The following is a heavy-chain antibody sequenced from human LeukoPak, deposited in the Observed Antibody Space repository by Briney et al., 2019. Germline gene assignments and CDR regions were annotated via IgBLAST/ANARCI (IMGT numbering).Heavy chain of an antibody. CDR2: VYYNGST. CDR1: GGSISSSNYY. CDR3: ARDSGPAYYYGSGNA. Sequence: PSETLSLTCTVSGGSISSSNYYWGCIRQPPGKGLEWIGSVYYNGSTYYNPSLKSRVTISVDTSKNHFSLKLSSMTAADTAVYYCARDSGPAYYYGSGNAWGQGTLVTVSS. J-gene: IGHJ4*02. V-gene: IGHV4-39*02. D-gene: IGHD3-10*01.